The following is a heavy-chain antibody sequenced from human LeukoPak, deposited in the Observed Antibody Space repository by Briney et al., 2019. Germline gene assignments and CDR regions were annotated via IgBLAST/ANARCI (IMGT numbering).Heavy chain of an antibody. CDR1: GYTFTGYH. Sequence: ASVKVSCKASGYTFTGYHIHWVRQAPGQGLEWMGWIHPNSGETLYAQKFQGRVTMTRDTSISTAYMELSRLRSDDTAVYYCARDVAAAGNPDYWGQGTLVTVSS. CDR3: ARDVAAAGNPDY. J-gene: IGHJ4*02. V-gene: IGHV1-2*02. D-gene: IGHD6-13*01. CDR2: IHPNSGET.